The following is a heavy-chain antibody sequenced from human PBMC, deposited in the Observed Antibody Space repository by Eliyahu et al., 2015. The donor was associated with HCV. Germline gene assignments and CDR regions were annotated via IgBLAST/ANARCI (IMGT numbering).Heavy chain of an antibody. CDR1: GYSFTSYYW. D-gene: IGHD5-12*01. J-gene: IGHJ3*02. CDR2: IDPSDSYT. CDR3: ARQKSRYSFPXAFDI. V-gene: IGHV5-10-1*03. Sequence: EVQLVQSGAEVKXPGESLRISCKASGYSFTSYYWITWVRQMPGKGLEWMGKIDPSDSYTNYSPSFQGHVTISADKSISTAFLQWSSLKASDTAVYYCARQKSRYSFPXAFDIWGQGTMVTVS.